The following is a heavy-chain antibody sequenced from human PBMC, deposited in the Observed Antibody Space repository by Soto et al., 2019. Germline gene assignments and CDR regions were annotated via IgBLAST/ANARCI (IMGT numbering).Heavy chain of an antibody. Sequence: QVQLVESGGGVDQPGRSLRLSCAASGFTFSNYGMHWVRQAPGKGLEWVAVMWFDGSNKYYADSVKGRFSISRDNSKNTLYLQMNSLRAEDTAVYYCARDPKSKSPHYWGQGTLVTVSS. V-gene: IGHV3-33*01. J-gene: IGHJ4*02. CDR2: MWFDGSNK. CDR1: GFTFSNYG. CDR3: ARDPKSKSPHY.